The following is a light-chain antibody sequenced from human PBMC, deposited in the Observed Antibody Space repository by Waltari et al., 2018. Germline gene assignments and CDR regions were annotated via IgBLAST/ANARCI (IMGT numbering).Light chain of an antibody. CDR2: ASC. J-gene: IGKJ4*01. CDR1: QCLSSY. Sequence: IRMTQPPSSFPASTADRVTITWRASQCLSSYLAWSQQTPGKAPKLLIYASCTLQSGVPSRFSCSGSGTDFTLSISCLQSEDFVTYYCQQYYSYPPTFGGGTKVEIK. V-gene: IGKV1-8*01. CDR3: QQYYSYPPT.